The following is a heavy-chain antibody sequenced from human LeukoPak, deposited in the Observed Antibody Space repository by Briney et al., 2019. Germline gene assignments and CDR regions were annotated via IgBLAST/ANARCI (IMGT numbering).Heavy chain of an antibody. CDR2: INHSGRT. D-gene: IGHD6-13*01. V-gene: IGHV4-34*01. Sequence: SETLSLTCAVYGGSFSGYYWSWIRQPPGKGLEWIGEINHSGRTNYNPSLKSRVTISVDTSKNQFSLKLSSVTAADTAVYYCARSLQIIAAGYNWFDPWGQGTLVTVSS. CDR3: ARSLQIIAAGYNWFDP. J-gene: IGHJ5*02. CDR1: GGSFSGYY.